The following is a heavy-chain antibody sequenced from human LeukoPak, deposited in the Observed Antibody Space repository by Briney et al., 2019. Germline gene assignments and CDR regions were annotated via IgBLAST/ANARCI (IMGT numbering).Heavy chain of an antibody. CDR3: AKGHYYGSGSLDY. CDR2: IGGRDGST. CDR1: GGTFSSYG. Sequence: SCKASGGTFSSYGMSWVRQAPGKGLEWVSAIGGRDGSTYYADSVKGRFTISRDNSKNTLYVQMNSLRAEDTAVYYCAKGHYYGSGSLDYWGQGTLVTVSS. J-gene: IGHJ4*02. V-gene: IGHV3-23*01. D-gene: IGHD3-10*01.